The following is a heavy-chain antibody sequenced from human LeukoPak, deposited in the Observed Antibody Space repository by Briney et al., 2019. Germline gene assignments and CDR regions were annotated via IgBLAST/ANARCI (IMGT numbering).Heavy chain of an antibody. Sequence: ASVKVSCKASGYSFTGYYIHWVRQAPGQGLEWMGWINPNSGGTKYAQKFQGRVTMTRDTSISTAYMKLSRLTSDDTAVYFCARGYRDSSGPCLDSWGQGTLVTVSS. CDR3: ARGYRDSSGPCLDS. CDR1: GYSFTGYY. V-gene: IGHV1-2*02. D-gene: IGHD3-22*01. J-gene: IGHJ5*01. CDR2: INPNSGGT.